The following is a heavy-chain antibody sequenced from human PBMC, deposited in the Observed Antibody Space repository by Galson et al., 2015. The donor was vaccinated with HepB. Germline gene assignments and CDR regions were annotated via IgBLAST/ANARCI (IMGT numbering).Heavy chain of an antibody. J-gene: IGHJ4*02. D-gene: IGHD2-2*01. Sequence: SVTVSCKASGSTFTGYYMHWVRQAPGQGLEWMGWINPNSGGTNYAQKFQGRVTMTRDTSISTAYMELSRLRSDDTAVYYCARGAGEGSTTALDYWGQGTLVTVSS. CDR3: ARGAGEGSTTALDY. CDR1: GSTFTGYY. V-gene: IGHV1-2*02. CDR2: INPNSGGT.